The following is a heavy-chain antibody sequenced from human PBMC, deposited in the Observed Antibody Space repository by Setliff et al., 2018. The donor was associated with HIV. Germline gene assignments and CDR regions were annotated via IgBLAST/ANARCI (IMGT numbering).Heavy chain of an antibody. V-gene: IGHV4-59*11. CDR1: GDFSNIQW. CDR2: IHHSGST. Sequence: PSETLSLTCTVSGDFSNIQWWTWMRQSPGLGLQWIGSIHHSGSTNYNPFLKSRVTISVDTSKNQFSLKLSTVTAADTAVFYCARLTTTYYYDSSAYYHPVWGQGTLVTVSS. CDR3: ARLTTTYYYDSSAYYHPV. D-gene: IGHD3-22*01. J-gene: IGHJ4*02.